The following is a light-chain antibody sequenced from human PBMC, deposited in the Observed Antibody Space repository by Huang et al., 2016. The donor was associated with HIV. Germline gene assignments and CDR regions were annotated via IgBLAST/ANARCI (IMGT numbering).Light chain of an antibody. Sequence: EIVLTQSPATLSLSPGERATLSCRASQSVSSYLGWYQQKPGQAPRRLIYDASNRATGIPARFSGSGSVTDFTLTISSLEPEDFAVYYCQQRSNWPPRWTFGQGTKVEIK. V-gene: IGKV3-11*01. J-gene: IGKJ1*01. CDR2: DAS. CDR3: QQRSNWPPRWT. CDR1: QSVSSY.